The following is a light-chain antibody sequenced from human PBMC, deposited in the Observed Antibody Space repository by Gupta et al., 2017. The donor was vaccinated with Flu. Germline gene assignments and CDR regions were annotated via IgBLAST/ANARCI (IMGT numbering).Light chain of an antibody. CDR3: QQYGSTPLT. Sequence: EIVLTQSPGTLSLSPGERATLSCRASQSVKSNYLAWYQKKPGQAPRLLIYAASSRATGIPDRFSGSGSARDFTLTISRLEPEDFAVYYCQQYGSTPLTFGGGTKVEIK. V-gene: IGKV3-20*01. CDR2: AAS. J-gene: IGKJ4*01. CDR1: QSVKSNY.